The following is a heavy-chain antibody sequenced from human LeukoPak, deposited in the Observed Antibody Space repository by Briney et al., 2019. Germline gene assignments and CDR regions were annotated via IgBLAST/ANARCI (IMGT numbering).Heavy chain of an antibody. Sequence: GGSLRLSCTASGFSFSDYYMSWIRQAPRKGLEWISYISSGSTYISDADSVKGRFTISRDNAKNLLFLQMNSLRVEDTALYYCARGGTGAFDYWGQGILVTVSS. CDR3: ARGGTGAFDY. J-gene: IGHJ4*02. CDR2: ISSGSTYI. V-gene: IGHV3-11*06. D-gene: IGHD2-8*02. CDR1: GFSFSDYY.